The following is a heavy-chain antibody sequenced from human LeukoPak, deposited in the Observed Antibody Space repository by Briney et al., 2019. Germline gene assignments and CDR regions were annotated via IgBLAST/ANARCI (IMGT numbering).Heavy chain of an antibody. Sequence: GGSLRLSCAGSAFSFSSYSMNWVRQAPGKGLEWVSYISSSSSTIYYADSVKGRFTISRDNAKNSLYLQMNSLRAEDTAVYYCARDGADCSGGSCFYYYYYYMDVWGKGTTVTVSS. CDR3: ARDGADCSGGSCFYYYYYYMDV. V-gene: IGHV3-48*01. CDR2: ISSSSSTI. D-gene: IGHD2-15*01. CDR1: AFSFSSYS. J-gene: IGHJ6*03.